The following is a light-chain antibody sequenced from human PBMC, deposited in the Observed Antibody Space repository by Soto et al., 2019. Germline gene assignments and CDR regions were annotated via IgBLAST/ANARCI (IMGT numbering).Light chain of an antibody. J-gene: IGKJ1*01. Sequence: EIVLTQSPGTLSLSPGERDTLSCRASQSVSSSYLAWYQQKPGQAPWLLIYGASSRATGIPDRFSGSGSGTDFTLTISRLEPEDFAVYYCQQYGSSSWTFGQGTKVDIK. V-gene: IGKV3-20*01. CDR3: QQYGSSSWT. CDR2: GAS. CDR1: QSVSSSY.